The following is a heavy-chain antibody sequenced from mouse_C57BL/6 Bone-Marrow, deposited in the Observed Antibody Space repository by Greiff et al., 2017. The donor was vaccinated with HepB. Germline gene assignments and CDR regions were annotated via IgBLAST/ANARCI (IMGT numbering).Heavy chain of an antibody. J-gene: IGHJ4*01. Sequence: DVQLVESGGALVQPGGSLKLSCAASGFTFSDYGMAWVRQAPRKGPEWVAFISNLAYSIYYADTVTGRFTISRENAKNTLYLEMSSLRSEDTAMYDCARHENYGIEDYWGQGTSVTVSS. V-gene: IGHV5-15*05. CDR3: ARHENYGIEDY. CDR2: ISNLAYSI. D-gene: IGHD2-4*01. CDR1: GFTFSDYG.